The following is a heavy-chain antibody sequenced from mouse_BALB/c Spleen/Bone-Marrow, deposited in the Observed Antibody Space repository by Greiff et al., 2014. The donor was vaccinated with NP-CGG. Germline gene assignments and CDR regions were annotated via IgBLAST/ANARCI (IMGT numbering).Heavy chain of an antibody. CDR2: ISGGGSYT. Sequence: EVMLVESGGGLVKPGGSLKLSCAASGFTFSSYGMSWVRQTPEKRLEWVATISGGGSYTYYPDSVKGRFTISRDNAKNNLYLQMSSLRSEDTVLYYCARQNGNYGYYYAMDYWGQGTSVTVSS. V-gene: IGHV5-9-2*01. CDR1: GFTFSSYG. CDR3: ARQNGNYGYYYAMDY. D-gene: IGHD2-1*01. J-gene: IGHJ4*01.